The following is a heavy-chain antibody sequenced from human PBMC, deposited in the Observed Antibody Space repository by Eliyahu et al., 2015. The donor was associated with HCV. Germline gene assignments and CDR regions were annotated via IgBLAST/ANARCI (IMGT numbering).Heavy chain of an antibody. CDR3: ARGSYSGSYYEETGDYYFDY. V-gene: IGHV3-48*01. CDR2: ISSSSSTI. D-gene: IGHD1-26*01. J-gene: IGHJ4*02. Sequence: EVQLVESGGGLVQPGGSLRLSCAASGFTFSSYSMNWVRQAPGKGLEWVSYISSSSSTIYYADSVKGRFTISRDNAKNSLYLQMNSLRAEDTAVYYCARGSYSGSYYEETGDYYFDYWGQGTLVTVSS. CDR1: GFTFSSYS.